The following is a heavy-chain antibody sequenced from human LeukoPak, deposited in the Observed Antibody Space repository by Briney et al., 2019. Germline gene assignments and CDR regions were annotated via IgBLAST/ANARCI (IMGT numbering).Heavy chain of an antibody. D-gene: IGHD1/OR15-1a*01. CDR3: AKLARGGTTSAGAFDY. Sequence: GGSLRLSCAASGFTFSDYYMSWIRQAPGKGLEWVSYISSSGSTIYYADSVKGRFTISRDNAKNSLYLQMNSLRAEDTAVYYCAKLARGGTTSAGAFDYWGQGTLATISS. V-gene: IGHV3-11*01. CDR2: ISSSGSTI. J-gene: IGHJ4*02. CDR1: GFTFSDYY.